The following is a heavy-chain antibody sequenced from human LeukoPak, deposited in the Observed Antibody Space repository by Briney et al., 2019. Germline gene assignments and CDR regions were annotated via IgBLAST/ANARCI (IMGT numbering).Heavy chain of an antibody. D-gene: IGHD6-19*01. J-gene: IGHJ4*02. V-gene: IGHV4-34*01. CDR3: ARRYSSGDFDY. Sequence: SETLSLTCAVYGGSFSGYYWSWIRQPPGKGLEWIGEINHSGSTNYNPSLKSRVTISVDTSKNQFSLKLSSVTAADTAVYYCARRYSSGDFDYWGQGTLVTVSS. CDR1: GGSFSGYY. CDR2: INHSGST.